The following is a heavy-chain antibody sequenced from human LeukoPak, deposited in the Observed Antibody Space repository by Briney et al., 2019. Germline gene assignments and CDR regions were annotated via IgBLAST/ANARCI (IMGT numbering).Heavy chain of an antibody. J-gene: IGHJ3*02. D-gene: IGHD3-10*01. V-gene: IGHV5-10-1*01. Sequence: GESLKISCKGSGYSFTSYWISWWRQMPGKSLEWMGRIDPSDSYTNYSPSFQGHVTISADKSISTAYLQWSSLQASDTAMYYCASHPSPMVRGVISPIPYDAFDIWGQGTMVTVSS. CDR3: ASHPSPMVRGVISPIPYDAFDI. CDR1: GYSFTSYW. CDR2: IDPSDSYT.